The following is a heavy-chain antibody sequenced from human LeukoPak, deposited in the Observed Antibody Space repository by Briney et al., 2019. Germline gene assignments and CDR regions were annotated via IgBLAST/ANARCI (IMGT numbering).Heavy chain of an antibody. CDR1: GFTFSSYS. V-gene: IGHV3-21*01. D-gene: IGHD3-10*01. J-gene: IGHJ4*02. CDR2: ISSSSSYI. Sequence: GGSLRLSCAASGFTFSSYSMKWVRQAPGKGLEWVSSISSSSSYIYYADSVKGRFTISRDNAKNSLYLQMNSLRAQDTAVYYCARDYGSGSSQYYFDYWGQGTLATVSS. CDR3: ARDYGSGSSQYYFDY.